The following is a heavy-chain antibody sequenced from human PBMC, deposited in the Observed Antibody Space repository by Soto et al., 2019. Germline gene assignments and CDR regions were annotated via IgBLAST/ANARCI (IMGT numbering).Heavy chain of an antibody. CDR2: ISPDKGNT. CDR3: ARDRDWNLDY. V-gene: IGHV1-18*01. Sequence: GASVKVSCQASGYTFTSYVINLVRQAAGQGLWCVGWISPDKGNTIYAQNSQSRATLTTDTSTSTAYVELRSLRSDDTAVYYCARDRDWNLDYWGQGTLVTVSS. J-gene: IGHJ4*02. CDR1: GYTFTSYV. D-gene: IGHD2-21*02.